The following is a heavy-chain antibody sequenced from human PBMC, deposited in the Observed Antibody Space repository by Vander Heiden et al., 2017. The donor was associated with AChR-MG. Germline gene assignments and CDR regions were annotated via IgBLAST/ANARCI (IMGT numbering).Heavy chain of an antibody. D-gene: IGHD7-27*01. CDR1: GFTFSSYA. V-gene: IGHV3-30-3*01. Sequence: QVQLVESGGGVVQPGRSLRLSCVASGFTFSSYAMHWVRQAPGEGLEWVATISFDGSNIYYADSVKGRFTISRDNSKNTLYVQMNSLRIEDTAVYYCASPAPWGMGAFDIWGQGTMVTVSS. J-gene: IGHJ3*02. CDR2: ISFDGSNI. CDR3: ASPAPWGMGAFDI.